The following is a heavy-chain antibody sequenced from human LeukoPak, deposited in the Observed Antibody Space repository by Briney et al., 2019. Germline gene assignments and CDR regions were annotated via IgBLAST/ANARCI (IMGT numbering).Heavy chain of an antibody. CDR1: GGSISSYY. Sequence: SETLSLTCTVSGGSISSYYWSWIRQPPGKGLEWIGEINHSGSTNYNPSLKSRVTISVDTSKNQFSLKLSSVTAADTAVYYCARGGSGWYPYYYYMDVWGKGTTVTISS. D-gene: IGHD6-19*01. V-gene: IGHV4-34*01. J-gene: IGHJ6*03. CDR3: ARGGSGWYPYYYYMDV. CDR2: INHSGST.